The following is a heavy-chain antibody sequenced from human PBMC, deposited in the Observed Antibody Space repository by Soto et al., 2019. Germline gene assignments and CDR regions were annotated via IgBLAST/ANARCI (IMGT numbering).Heavy chain of an antibody. CDR3: ARGRKVVATPPRDDWFDP. V-gene: IGHV1-2*04. CDR2: INPKDGAT. J-gene: IGHJ5*02. Sequence: QVQLVQSGAEVRRPGASVRVSCKASGYSFIDYYINWVRQAPGQGLEWMGWINPKDGATKSAQKFQDWVTMTSDTSHTTAYLDLRSDDTAVYYCARGRKVVATPPRDDWFDPWGQGTLVTVSS. D-gene: IGHD2-21*02. CDR1: GYSFIDYY.